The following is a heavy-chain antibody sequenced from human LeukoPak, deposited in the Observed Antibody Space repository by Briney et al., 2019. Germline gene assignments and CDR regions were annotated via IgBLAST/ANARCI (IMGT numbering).Heavy chain of an antibody. Sequence: GASVKVSCKASGGTFSSYAIRWVRQPPGQGLEWMGRIIPILGIANYSQKFQGRVTITADKSTSTAYMELSSLRSEDTAAYYCARSKPAAISLYYYYYHKDLWAKGTTVTVPS. CDR2: IIPILGIA. V-gene: IGHV1-69*04. D-gene: IGHD2-2*02. CDR1: GGTFSSYA. CDR3: ARSKPAAISLYYYYYHKDL. J-gene: IGHJ6*03.